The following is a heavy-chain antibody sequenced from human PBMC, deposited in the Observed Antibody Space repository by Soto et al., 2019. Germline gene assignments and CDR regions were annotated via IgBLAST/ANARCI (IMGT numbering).Heavy chain of an antibody. J-gene: IGHJ6*03. CDR1: VYTFTSYD. Sequence: ASVKVSCKASVYTFTSYDLNWVRQATGQGLEWMGWMNPNSGNTGYAQKFQGRVTMTRNTSISTAYMELSSLRSEDTAVYYCARRGALKAYYYYYMDVWGKGTTVTVSS. V-gene: IGHV1-8*01. CDR2: MNPNSGNT. D-gene: IGHD3-10*01. CDR3: ARRGALKAYYYYYMDV.